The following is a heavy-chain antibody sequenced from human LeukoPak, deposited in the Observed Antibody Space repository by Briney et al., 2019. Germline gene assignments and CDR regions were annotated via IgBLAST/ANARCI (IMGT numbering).Heavy chain of an antibody. J-gene: IGHJ6*02. D-gene: IGHD2-2*01. V-gene: IGHV3-30*02. CDR1: GFTFSSYG. CDR2: IYYDGSNK. CDR3: AKACHCSRASCLYYYYGMDV. Sequence: PGGSLRLSCAASGFTFSSYGRHWVRQAPGKGLEWVAPIYYDGSNKYYADSVNGRFTISRDNSKNTLYLQMNSLSSEDTAVYYCAKACHCSRASCLYYYYGMDVWGQGNTVTVSS.